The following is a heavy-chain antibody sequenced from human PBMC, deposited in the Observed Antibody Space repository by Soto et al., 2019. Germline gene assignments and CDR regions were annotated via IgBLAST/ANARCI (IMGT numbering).Heavy chain of an antibody. V-gene: IGHV1-3*01. CDR2: INAGNGNT. CDR3: ARSSIAVAATGYFDY. CDR1: GYTFTSYA. Sequence: ASVKVSCKASGYTFTSYAMHWVRQAPGQRLEWMGWINAGNGNTKYSQKFQGRVTITRDTSASTAYMELSSLRSEDTAVYYCARSSIAVAATGYFDYWGQGTLVTAPQ. D-gene: IGHD6-19*01. J-gene: IGHJ4*02.